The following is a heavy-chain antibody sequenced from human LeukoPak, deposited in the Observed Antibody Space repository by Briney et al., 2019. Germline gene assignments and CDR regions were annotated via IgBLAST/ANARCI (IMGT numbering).Heavy chain of an antibody. Sequence: PSQTLSLTCTVSGGSISSGGYYWSWIRQPPGKGLEWIGYIYHSGSTYYNPSLKSRVTISVDRSKNQFSLKLSSVTAADTAVYYCARTDYDFWSGSRIAFDYWGQGTLVTVSS. D-gene: IGHD3-3*01. CDR3: ARTDYDFWSGSRIAFDY. CDR2: IYHSGST. CDR1: GGSISSGGYY. J-gene: IGHJ4*02. V-gene: IGHV4-30-2*01.